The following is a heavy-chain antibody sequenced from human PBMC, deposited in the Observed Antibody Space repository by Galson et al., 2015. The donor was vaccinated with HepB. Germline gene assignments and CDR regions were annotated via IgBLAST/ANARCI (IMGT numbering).Heavy chain of an antibody. Sequence: SLRLSCAASGFTFSSYRMHWVRQAPGKGLVWVSRINSDGSSTSYADSVKGRFTISRDNAKNTLYLQMNSLRAEDTAVYYCARDRVVAAAANPYYFDYWGQGTLVTVSS. CDR2: INSDGSST. CDR1: GFTFSSYR. J-gene: IGHJ4*02. D-gene: IGHD6-13*01. CDR3: ARDRVVAAAANPYYFDY. V-gene: IGHV3-74*01.